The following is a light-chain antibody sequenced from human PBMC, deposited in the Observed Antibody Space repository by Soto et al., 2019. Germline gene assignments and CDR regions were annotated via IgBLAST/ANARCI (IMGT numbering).Light chain of an antibody. Sequence: QSALTQPRSVSGSPGQPVTISCTGNSSDFGGYNYVSWYQHHPGKAPKLMIYDVSERPSGVPDRFSGSKSGNTASLTISGLQAADEADYYCCSYAGTFYVFGTETKVTVL. CDR1: SSDFGGYNY. V-gene: IGLV2-11*01. J-gene: IGLJ1*01. CDR3: CSYAGTFYV. CDR2: DVS.